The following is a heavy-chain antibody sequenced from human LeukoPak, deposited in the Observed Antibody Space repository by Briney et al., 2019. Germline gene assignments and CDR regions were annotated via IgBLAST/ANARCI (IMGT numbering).Heavy chain of an antibody. CDR1: GGSFSGYY. CDR2: INHSGST. D-gene: IGHD3-16*01. V-gene: IGHV4-34*01. Sequence: SETLSLTCAVYGGSFSGYYWSWIRQPPGKGLEWIGEINHSGSTNYNPSLKSRVTISVDTSKNQFSLKLSSVTAADTAVYYCARRKITFGGVRPAAKNWFDPWGQGTLVTVSS. CDR3: ARRKITFGGVRPAAKNWFDP. J-gene: IGHJ5*02.